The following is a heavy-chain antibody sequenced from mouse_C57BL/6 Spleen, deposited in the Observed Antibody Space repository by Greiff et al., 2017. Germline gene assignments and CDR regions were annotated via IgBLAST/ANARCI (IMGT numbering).Heavy chain of an antibody. V-gene: IGHV1-69*01. CDR2: IDPSDSYT. CDR3: ARSVYRLAMDY. CDR1: GYTFTSYW. J-gene: IGHJ4*01. D-gene: IGHD1-3*01. Sequence: QVQLQQPGAELVMPGASVKLSCKASGYTFTSYWMHWVKQRPGQGLEWIGEIDPSDSYTNYNQKFKGKSTLTVDKSSSTAYMQLSSLTSEDSAVYYCARSVYRLAMDYWGQGTSVTVSS.